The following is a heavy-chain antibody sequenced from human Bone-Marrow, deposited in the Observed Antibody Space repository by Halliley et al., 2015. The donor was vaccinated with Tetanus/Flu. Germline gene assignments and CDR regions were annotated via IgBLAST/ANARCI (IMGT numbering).Heavy chain of an antibody. CDR3: AKGFTGSSGYFDY. CDR1: GFTFATSA. D-gene: IGHD2-2*03. V-gene: IGHV3-23*01. J-gene: IGHJ4*02. CDR2: ISNGGRTT. Sequence: SLRLSCATSGFTFATSAMAWVRQAPGKGLQWVSSISNGGRTTDYADSVKGRFTISRDNSKNTLYLQMDSLRDEDTALYYCAKGFTGSSGYFDYWGQGTLVTVSS.